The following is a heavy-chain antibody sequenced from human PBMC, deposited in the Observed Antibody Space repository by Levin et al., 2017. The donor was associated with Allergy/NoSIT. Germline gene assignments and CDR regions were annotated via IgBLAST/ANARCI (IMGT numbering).Heavy chain of an antibody. D-gene: IGHD5-18*01. CDR3: ARDGGIQLCPGAFDI. V-gene: IGHV4-30-4*01. CDR1: GGSISSGDYY. J-gene: IGHJ3*02. CDR2: IYYSGST. Sequence: SETLSLTCTVSGGSISSGDYYWSWIRQPPGKGLEWIGYIYYSGSTYYNPSLKSRVTISVDTSKNQFSLKLSSVTAADTAVYYCARDGGIQLCPGAFDIWGQGTMVTVSS.